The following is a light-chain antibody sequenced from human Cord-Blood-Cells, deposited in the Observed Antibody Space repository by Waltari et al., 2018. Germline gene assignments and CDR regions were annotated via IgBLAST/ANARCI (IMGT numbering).Light chain of an antibody. V-gene: IGKV3-11*01. CDR3: QQRSNWPPT. CDR1: QSVSSY. J-gene: IGKJ1*01. CDR2: DAS. Sequence: EIVLPQSPAPMSFPPGERATPSCRAIQSVSSYLAWYQQKPGQAPRLLIYDASNRATGIPARFSGSGSGTDFTLTISSLEPEDFAVYYCQQRSNWPPTFGQGTKVEIK.